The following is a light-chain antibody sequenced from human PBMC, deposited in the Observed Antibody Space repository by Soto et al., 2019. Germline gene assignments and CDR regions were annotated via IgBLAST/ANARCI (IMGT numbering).Light chain of an antibody. V-gene: IGKV3-20*01. CDR1: QVIGSRY. J-gene: IGKJ2*01. Sequence: EIVMTQSPGTLSLSPGERATISCRASQVIGSRYLAWYHQKSGQAPRLLIYGASSRATGIPDRFSGSGSGTEFTLTISRLEPEDFGVYYFQQFGSSIPHTFGQGTKLEIK. CDR3: QQFGSSIPHT. CDR2: GAS.